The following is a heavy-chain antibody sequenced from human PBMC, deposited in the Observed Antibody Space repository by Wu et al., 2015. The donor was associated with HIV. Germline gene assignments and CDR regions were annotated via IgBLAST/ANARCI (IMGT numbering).Heavy chain of an antibody. V-gene: IGHV1-2*02. J-gene: IGHJ4*02. CDR3: ARLQSLHGLYSNADF. D-gene: IGHD5-24*01. CDR2: INSNRGGT. CDR1: GYTLSKLS. Sequence: VQSGAEVKKPGASVKVSCKVSGYTLSKLSVHWVRQAPGQGPEWMGWINSNRGGTKYAQKFQGRVTMSRDTAISTAYMELASLTSDDTAVYYCARLQSLHGLYSNADFWGQGTLVTVSS.